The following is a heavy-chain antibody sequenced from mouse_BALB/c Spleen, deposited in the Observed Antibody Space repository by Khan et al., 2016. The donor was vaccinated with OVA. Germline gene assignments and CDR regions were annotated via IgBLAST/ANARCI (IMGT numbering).Heavy chain of an antibody. CDR3: ARGGAYYRNDCWFAY. Sequence: LEESGAELARPGASVKMSCKASGYTFTSYTMHWVKQRPGQGLEWIGYINPSSGYTNYNQKFKDKATLTADKSSRTAYMQLSSLTSEDSAVFYCARGGAYYRNDCWFAYWGQGTLVTVSA. CDR1: GYTFTSYT. V-gene: IGHV1-4*01. J-gene: IGHJ3*01. CDR2: INPSSGYT. D-gene: IGHD2-14*01.